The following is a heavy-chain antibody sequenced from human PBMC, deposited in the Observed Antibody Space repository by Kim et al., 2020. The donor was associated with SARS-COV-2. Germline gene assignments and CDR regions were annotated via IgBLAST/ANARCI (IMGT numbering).Heavy chain of an antibody. Sequence: GGSLRLSCAASGFTFSSYAMSWVRQAPGKGLEWVSAISGSGGSTYYADSVKGRFTISRDNSKNTLYLQMNSLRAEDTAVYYCAKAPWGNYYGSGSYYTTGVFDYWGQGTLVTVSS. CDR1: GFTFSSYA. CDR2: ISGSGGST. V-gene: IGHV3-23*01. CDR3: AKAPWGNYYGSGSYYTTGVFDY. D-gene: IGHD3-10*01. J-gene: IGHJ4*02.